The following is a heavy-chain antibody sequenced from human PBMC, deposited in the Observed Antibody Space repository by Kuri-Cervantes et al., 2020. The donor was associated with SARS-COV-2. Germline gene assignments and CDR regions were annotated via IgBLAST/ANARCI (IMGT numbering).Heavy chain of an antibody. Sequence: ASVKVSCKASGYTFTSYGISWVRQAPGQGLEWMGWISAYNGNTNYAQKLQGRVTMTTDTSTSTAYMELRSLGSDDTAVYYCAREAWFGELLGLFDYWGQGTLVTVSS. CDR3: AREAWFGELLGLFDY. V-gene: IGHV1-18*01. D-gene: IGHD3-10*01. CDR2: ISAYNGNT. J-gene: IGHJ4*02. CDR1: GYTFTSYG.